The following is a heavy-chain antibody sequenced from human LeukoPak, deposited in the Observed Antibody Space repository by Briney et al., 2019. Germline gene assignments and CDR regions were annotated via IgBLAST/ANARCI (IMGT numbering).Heavy chain of an antibody. CDR2: INPNSGGT. Sequence: ASMKLSCKASGYTFTGYYMHWVRQAPGQGLEWMGWINPNSGGTNYAQKFQGRVTMTRDTSISTAYMELSRLRSDDTAVYYCARDALRNRHWGAWFDPWGQGTLVTVSS. V-gene: IGHV1-2*02. CDR1: GYTFTGYY. J-gene: IGHJ5*02. D-gene: IGHD7-27*01. CDR3: ARDALRNRHWGAWFDP.